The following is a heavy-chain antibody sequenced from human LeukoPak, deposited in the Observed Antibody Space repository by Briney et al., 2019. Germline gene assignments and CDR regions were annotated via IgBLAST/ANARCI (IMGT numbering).Heavy chain of an antibody. CDR1: GGSISSSNW. D-gene: IGHD4-17*01. J-gene: IGHJ6*02. CDR3: ARGYGDYGMDV. CDR2: IYHSGST. V-gene: IGHV4-4*02. Sequence: SETLSLTCAVSGGSISSSNWWSWVRQPPGKGLEWIGEIYHSGSTNYNPSLKSRVTISVDTSKNQFSLKLSSVTAADTAVYYCARGYGDYGMDVWGQGTTVTVSS.